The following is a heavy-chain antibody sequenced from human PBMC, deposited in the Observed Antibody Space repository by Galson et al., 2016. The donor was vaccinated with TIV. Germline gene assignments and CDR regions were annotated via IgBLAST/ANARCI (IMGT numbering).Heavy chain of an antibody. CDR1: GFSLSTYGMS. CDR2: IDWDDDK. J-gene: IGHJ4*02. V-gene: IGHV2-70*17. Sequence: PALVKPTQTLTLTCTFSGFSLSTYGMSVGWIRQPPGKALEWLARIDWDDDKFYNSSLKTRLTISKDISRNQVVLTMTNIDPVDTATYYCARAPISIFGLATSYYFDYWGQGTLVTVSS. CDR3: ARAPISIFGLATSYYFDY. D-gene: IGHD3-3*01.